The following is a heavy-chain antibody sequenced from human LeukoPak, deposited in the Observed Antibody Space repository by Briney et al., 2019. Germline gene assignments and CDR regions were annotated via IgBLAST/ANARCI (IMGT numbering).Heavy chain of an antibody. D-gene: IGHD3-22*01. Sequence: PSETLSLTCTVSRGSISSYYWSWIRQPPGQGLGWMGYTYYSGSTDYNPSLKSRVNISVDTSKNQFSLKLSSVTAADTAVYFCARVRVSSGSHPWYFDYWGQGTLVTVSS. J-gene: IGHJ4*02. CDR3: ARVRVSSGSHPWYFDY. CDR2: TYYSGST. CDR1: RGSISSYY. V-gene: IGHV4-59*01.